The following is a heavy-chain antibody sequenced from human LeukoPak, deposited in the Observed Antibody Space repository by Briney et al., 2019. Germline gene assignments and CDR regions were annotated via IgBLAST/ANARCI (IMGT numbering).Heavy chain of an antibody. CDR3: ARARLTVTTSGSGPDWFDP. V-gene: IGHV4-59*01. CDR2: IYYSGST. D-gene: IGHD4-17*01. Sequence: PETPCDTRTVSGGSISSYYWSWIRQPPGKGLEWIGYIYYSGSTNYNPSLKSRVTISVDTSKNQFSLKLSSVTAADTAVYYCARARLTVTTSGSGPDWFDPWG. J-gene: IGHJ5*02. CDR1: GGSISSYY.